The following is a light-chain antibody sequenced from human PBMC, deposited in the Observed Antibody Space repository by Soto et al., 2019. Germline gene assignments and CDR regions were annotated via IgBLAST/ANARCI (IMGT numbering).Light chain of an antibody. CDR3: FAFTTSYTHV. V-gene: IGLV2-14*01. CDR2: EVN. CDR1: NSDIGAYNY. J-gene: IGLJ1*01. Sequence: QSALTQPASVSGSPGQSITLSCTGTNSDIGAYNYVSWFQQHPGKAPKLIISEVNNRPSGVSNRSSGSKSGNAASLTISGLQAEDEADYFCFAFTTSYTHVFGTGTKVTVL.